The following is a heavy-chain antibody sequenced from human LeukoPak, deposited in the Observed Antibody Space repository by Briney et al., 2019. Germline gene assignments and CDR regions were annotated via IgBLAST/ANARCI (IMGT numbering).Heavy chain of an antibody. J-gene: IGHJ4*02. CDR1: GFTFSGSA. V-gene: IGHV3-73*01. CDR2: IRSKANSYAT. Sequence: GGSLKLSCAASGFTFSGSAMHWVRQASGKGLEWVGRIRSKANSYATAYAASVKGRFTISRDDSKNTAYLQMNSLKTEDTAVYYCTRVVPAAVGNFDYWGQGTLVTVSS. D-gene: IGHD2-2*01. CDR3: TRVVPAAVGNFDY.